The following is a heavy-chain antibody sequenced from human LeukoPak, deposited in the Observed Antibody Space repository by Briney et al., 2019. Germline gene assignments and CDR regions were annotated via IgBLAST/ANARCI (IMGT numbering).Heavy chain of an antibody. D-gene: IGHD6-13*01. CDR1: GFTFSSYR. CDR2: ISSSTRTI. CDR3: AKDQDSSSGSWFDY. V-gene: IGHV3-48*01. Sequence: GGSLRLSCAASGFTFSSYRMNWVRQAPGKGLEWVSYISSSTRTIYYADSVKGRFTISRDNAKNSLYLQMNSLRAEDTAVYYCAKDQDSSSGSWFDYWGQGTLVTVSS. J-gene: IGHJ4*02.